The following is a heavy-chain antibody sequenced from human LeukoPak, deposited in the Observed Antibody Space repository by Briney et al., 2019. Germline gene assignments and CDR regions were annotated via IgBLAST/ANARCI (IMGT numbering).Heavy chain of an antibody. CDR1: GGSISSSNW. J-gene: IGHJ4*02. V-gene: IGHV4-4*02. D-gene: IGHD3/OR15-3a*01. Sequence: KSSETLSLTCTVSGGSISSSNWWSWVRQPPGKGLEWIGEIYHSGSTNYNPSLKSRVTISVDNSKNQFSLKLSSVTAADTAVYYCARGPEGLDLPDYWGQGTLVTVSS. CDR2: IYHSGST. CDR3: ARGPEGLDLPDY.